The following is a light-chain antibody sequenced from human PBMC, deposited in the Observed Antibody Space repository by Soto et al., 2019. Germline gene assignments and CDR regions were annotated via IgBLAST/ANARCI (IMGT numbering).Light chain of an antibody. V-gene: IGLV8-61*01. CDR1: SGSVSTSYY. CDR3: VLYMGSGISV. CDR2: STN. Sequence: QAVVTQEPSFSVSPGGTVTLTCGLRSGSVSTSYYPSWYQQTPGQAPRTLIYSTNTRSSGVPDRFSGSNLGNKAALTITGAQADDESDYYCVLYMGSGISVFGGGTQLTVL. J-gene: IGLJ7*01.